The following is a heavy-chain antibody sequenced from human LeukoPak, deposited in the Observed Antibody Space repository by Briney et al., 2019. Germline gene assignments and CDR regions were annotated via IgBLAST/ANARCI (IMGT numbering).Heavy chain of an antibody. D-gene: IGHD3-22*01. CDR1: GGTFCSYA. V-gene: IGHV1-69*05. CDR2: IIPIFGTA. CDR3: ASVGSGYYPYYFDY. J-gene: IGHJ4*02. Sequence: SVKVSCKASGGTFCSYAISWVRQAPGHGLEWRGGIIPIFGTANYAQKFQGRVTITTDESTSTAYMELSSLRSEGTAVYYCASVGSGYYPYYFDYWGQGTLVTVSS.